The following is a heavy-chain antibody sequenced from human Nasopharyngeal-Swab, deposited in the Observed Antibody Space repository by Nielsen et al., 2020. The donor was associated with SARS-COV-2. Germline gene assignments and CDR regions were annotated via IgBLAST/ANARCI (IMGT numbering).Heavy chain of an antibody. CDR2: IYHSGST. Sequence: SETLSLTCAVSGGSIGSSNWRSWVRQPPGKGLEWIGEIYHSGSTNYNPSLKSRVTISVDKSKNQFSLKLSSVTAADTAVYYCARDPRGTMIVVGDAFDIWGQGTMVTVSS. CDR3: ARDPRGTMIVVGDAFDI. V-gene: IGHV4-4*02. J-gene: IGHJ3*02. CDR1: GGSIGSSNW. D-gene: IGHD3-22*01.